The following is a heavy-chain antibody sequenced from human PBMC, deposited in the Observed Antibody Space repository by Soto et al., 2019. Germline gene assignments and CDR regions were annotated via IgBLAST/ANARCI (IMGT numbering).Heavy chain of an antibody. CDR2: IYHSGST. V-gene: IGHV4-30-2*01. Sequence: QLQLQESGSGLVKPSQTLSLTCAVSGGSISSGGYSWSWIRQPPGKGLEWIGYIYHSGSTYYNPSHKRRVXXXLXXSKMQFSLKLSSVNAAETAVYYCARRMTTGTTLNYWGQGTLVTVSS. CDR3: ARRMTTGTTLNY. CDR1: GGSISSGGYS. J-gene: IGHJ4*02. D-gene: IGHD4-17*01.